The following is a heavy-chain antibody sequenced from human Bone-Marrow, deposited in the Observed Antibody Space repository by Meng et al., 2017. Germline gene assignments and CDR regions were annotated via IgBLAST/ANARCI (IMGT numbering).Heavy chain of an antibody. D-gene: IGHD2-15*01. CDR1: GYTFTSYD. V-gene: IGHV1-8*01. Sequence: QVQLVQSGAEVKKPGASVKVSCKASGYTFTSYDIDWVRQATGQGLEWVGGMKPNSGNTGYAKKFQGRVTMTRDTSISTAYMELSSLRSEDTAVYYCARLVVVSTTRGDWYFDLWGRGTLVTVSS. CDR3: ARLVVVSTTRGDWYFDL. J-gene: IGHJ2*01. CDR2: MKPNSGNT.